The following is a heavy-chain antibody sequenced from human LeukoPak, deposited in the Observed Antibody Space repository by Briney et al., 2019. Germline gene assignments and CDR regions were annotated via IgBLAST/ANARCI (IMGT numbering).Heavy chain of an antibody. CDR3: ARDVGLYGDPYYFDY. D-gene: IGHD4-17*01. J-gene: IGHJ4*02. CDR1: EFTFSSYS. Sequence: GGSLRLSCAASEFTFSSYSMTWVRQAPGKGLEWVSYISSSSSTIYYADSVKGRFTISRDNAKNSLYLQMNSLRDEDTAVYYCARDVGLYGDPYYFDYWGQGTLVTVSS. CDR2: ISSSSSTI. V-gene: IGHV3-48*02.